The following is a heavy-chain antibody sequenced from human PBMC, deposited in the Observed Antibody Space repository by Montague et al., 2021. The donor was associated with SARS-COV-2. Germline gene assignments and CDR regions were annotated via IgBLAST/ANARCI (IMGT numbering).Heavy chain of an antibody. CDR1: GDTISTDNL. CDR3: ARKGCGRSDLAY. D-gene: IGHD1-26*01. Sequence: SETLSLTCSVSGDTISTDNLLTCVRLPPPKGLVWFGEIHHNASTKYKPPLKSRVSMSVDKSWNQFSLRLSSVTAAETATDYCARKGCGRSDLAYWGQGTLVTVSS. J-gene: IGHJ4*02. V-gene: IGHV4-4*02. CDR2: IHHNAST.